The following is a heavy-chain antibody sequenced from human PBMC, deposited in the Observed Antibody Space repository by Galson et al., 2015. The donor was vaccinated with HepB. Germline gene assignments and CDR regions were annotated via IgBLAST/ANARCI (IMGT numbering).Heavy chain of an antibody. D-gene: IGHD4-23*01. CDR2: ISSSSSTI. Sequence: SLRLSCAASGFTFSSYSMNWVRQAPGKGLEWVSYISSSSSTIYYADSVKGRFTISRDNAKNSLYLQMNSLRDEDTAVYYCARNKLRWGMSGAFDIWGQGTMVTVSS. CDR1: GFTFSSYS. J-gene: IGHJ3*02. CDR3: ARNKLRWGMSGAFDI. V-gene: IGHV3-48*02.